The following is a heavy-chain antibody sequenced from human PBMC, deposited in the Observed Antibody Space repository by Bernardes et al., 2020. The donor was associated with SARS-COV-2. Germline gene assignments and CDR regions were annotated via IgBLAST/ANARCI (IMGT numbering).Heavy chain of an antibody. CDR3: ARHWPILMGAVGGYFDY. CDR1: GGSISSYY. J-gene: IGHJ4*02. V-gene: IGHV4-59*08. Sequence: SETLSLTCTVSGGSISSYYWSWIRQPPGKGLEWIGYIYYSGSTNYNPSLKSRVTISVDTSKNQFSLKLSSVTAADTAVYYCARHWPILMGAVGGYFDYWGQGTLVTVSS. CDR2: IYYSGST. D-gene: IGHD1-26*01.